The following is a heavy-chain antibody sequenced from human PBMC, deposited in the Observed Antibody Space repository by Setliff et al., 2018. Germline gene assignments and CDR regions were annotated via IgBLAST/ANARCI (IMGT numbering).Heavy chain of an antibody. CDR1: GGFIRDYY. CDR3: VGRDFSGGDS. Sequence: PSETLSLTCTVSGGFIRDYYWNWIRQSPGKGLEWIGYFYYRGTTNYNSSLKSRVTISISADTSNKSFSLNLFSVTAADTAVYYCVGRDFSGGDSWGHGTLVTVSS. J-gene: IGHJ5*01. D-gene: IGHD6-25*01. V-gene: IGHV4-59*08. CDR2: FYYRGTT.